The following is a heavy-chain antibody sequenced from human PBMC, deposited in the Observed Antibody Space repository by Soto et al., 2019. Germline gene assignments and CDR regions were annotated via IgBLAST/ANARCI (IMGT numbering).Heavy chain of an antibody. V-gene: IGHV4-30-4*01. CDR1: GGSISSGDYY. D-gene: IGHD3-16*01. CDR3: ARDADPLITFGVPDDFDL. Sequence: PSETLSLTCTVSGGSISSGDYYWSWIRQPPGKGLEWIGYIYYSGSTYYNPSLKSRVTISVDTSKNQFSLKLSSVTAADTAVYYCARDADPLITFGVPDDFDLWGQGTM. J-gene: IGHJ3*01. CDR2: IYYSGST.